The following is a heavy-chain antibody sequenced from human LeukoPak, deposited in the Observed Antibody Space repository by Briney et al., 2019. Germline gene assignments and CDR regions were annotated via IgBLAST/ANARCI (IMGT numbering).Heavy chain of an antibody. CDR2: IYYSGST. J-gene: IGHJ4*02. V-gene: IGHV4-39*01. CDR3: ARHVRGIAAAYTDY. D-gene: IGHD6-13*01. Sequence: SETLSLTCTVSGGSISSSSYYWGWIRQPPGKGLEWIGSIYYSGSTYYNPSLKSRVTISVDTSKNQFSLKLSSVTAADTAVYYCARHVRGIAAAYTDYWGQGTLVTVSS. CDR1: GGSISSSSYY.